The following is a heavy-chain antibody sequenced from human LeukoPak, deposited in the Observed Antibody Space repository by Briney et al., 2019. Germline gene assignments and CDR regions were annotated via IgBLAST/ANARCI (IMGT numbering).Heavy chain of an antibody. CDR2: IYYSGST. CDR3: ASRAIVGATHPVNDY. D-gene: IGHD1-26*01. CDR1: GGSISSGDYY. J-gene: IGHJ4*02. V-gene: IGHV4-30-4*01. Sequence: PSETLSLTCTVSGGSISSGDYYWSWIRQPPGKGLEWIGYIYYSGSTYYNPSLKSRVTISVDTSKNQFSLKLSSVTAADTAVYYCASRAIVGATHPVNDYWGQGTLVTVSS.